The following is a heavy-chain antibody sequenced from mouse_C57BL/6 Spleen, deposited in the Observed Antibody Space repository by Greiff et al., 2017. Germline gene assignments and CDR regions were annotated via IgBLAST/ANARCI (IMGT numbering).Heavy chain of an antibody. Sequence: EVKVVESGGGLVQPGGSLKLSCAASGFTFSDYGMAWVRQAPRKGPEWVAFISNLAYSIYYADTVTGRFTISRENAKNTLYLEMSSLRSEDTAMYYCARGNWDGGFAYWGQGTLVTVSA. CDR2: ISNLAYSI. V-gene: IGHV5-15*01. CDR3: ARGNWDGGFAY. D-gene: IGHD4-1*01. CDR1: GFTFSDYG. J-gene: IGHJ3*01.